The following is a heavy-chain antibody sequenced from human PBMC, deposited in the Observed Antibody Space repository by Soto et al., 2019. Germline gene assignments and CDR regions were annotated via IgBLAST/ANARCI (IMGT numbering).Heavy chain of an antibody. V-gene: IGHV1-2*04. J-gene: IGHJ6*02. Sequence: ASVKVSCKASGYTFTGYYMHWVRQAPGQGLEWMGWINPNSGGTNYAQKFQGWVTMTRDTSLSTAYMELSRLRSDDTAVYYCARGPQPYGSGSYYESPGSNGMDVWGQGTTVTVSS. CDR3: ARGPQPYGSGSYYESPGSNGMDV. CDR2: INPNSGGT. CDR1: GYTFTGYY. D-gene: IGHD3-10*01.